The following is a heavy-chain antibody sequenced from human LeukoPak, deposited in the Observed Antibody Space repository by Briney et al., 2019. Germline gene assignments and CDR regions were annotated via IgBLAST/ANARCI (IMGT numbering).Heavy chain of an antibody. CDR1: GGTFSSYA. D-gene: IGHD6-13*01. CDR3: ARPFRIAAADDAFDI. V-gene: IGHV1-69*01. CDR2: IIPIFGTA. J-gene: IGHJ3*02. Sequence: ASVKVSCKASGGTFSSYAISWVRQAPGRGLEWMGGIIPIFGTANYAQKFQGRVTITADESTSTAYMELSSLRSEDTAVYYCARPFRIAAADDAFDIWGQGTMVTVSS.